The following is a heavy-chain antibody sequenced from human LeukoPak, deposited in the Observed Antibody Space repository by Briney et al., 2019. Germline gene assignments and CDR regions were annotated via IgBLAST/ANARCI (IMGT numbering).Heavy chain of an antibody. CDR2: INHSGST. Sequence: KASETLSLTCAVYGGSFSGYYWSWIRQPPGKGLEWIEEINHSGSTNYNPSLKSRVTISVDTSKNQFSLKLSSVTAADTAVYYCARGRRITMIVVVTGKGYYFDYWGQGTLVTVSS. CDR3: ARGRRITMIVVVTGKGYYFDY. D-gene: IGHD3-22*01. J-gene: IGHJ4*02. CDR1: GGSFSGYY. V-gene: IGHV4-34*01.